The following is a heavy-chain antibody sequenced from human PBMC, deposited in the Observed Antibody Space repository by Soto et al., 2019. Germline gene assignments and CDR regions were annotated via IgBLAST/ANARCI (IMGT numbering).Heavy chain of an antibody. Sequence: ASVKVSCKASGYTFTSYDINWVRRATGQGLEWMGWTNPNSGNTGYAQKFQGRVTMTRNTSISTAYMELSSLRSEDTAVYYCARLGYCSSTSCYGWGYMDVWGKGTTVTVSS. D-gene: IGHD2-2*01. V-gene: IGHV1-8*01. CDR2: TNPNSGNT. CDR1: GYTFTSYD. J-gene: IGHJ6*03. CDR3: ARLGYCSSTSCYGWGYMDV.